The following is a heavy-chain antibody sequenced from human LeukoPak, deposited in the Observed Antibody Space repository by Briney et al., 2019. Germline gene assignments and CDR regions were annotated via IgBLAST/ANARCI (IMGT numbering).Heavy chain of an antibody. D-gene: IGHD1-26*01. V-gene: IGHV4-4*02. CDR3: VRVGHSGTYYPFDM. CDR1: GGSISSSNW. J-gene: IGHJ3*02. CDR2: IYHSGST. Sequence: PSETLSLTCAVSGGSISSSNWWSWVRQPPGKGLEWIGEIYHSGSTNYNPSLKSRVTISVDTSENQFSLKLSSVTAADTAVYYCVRVGHSGTYYPFDMWGQGTMVTVSS.